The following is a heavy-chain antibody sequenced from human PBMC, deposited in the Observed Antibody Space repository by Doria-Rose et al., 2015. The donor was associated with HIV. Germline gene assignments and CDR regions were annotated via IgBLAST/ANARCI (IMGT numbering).Heavy chain of an antibody. V-gene: IGHV4-31*03. D-gene: IGHD3-3*01. J-gene: IGHJ4*02. CDR1: GASVSSRGYY. CDR2: TYYTGTS. Sequence: SLTCSVSGASVSSRGYYWNWIRQVPGKGLESLGYTYYTGTSDYSPSLKSRLNMAVDTSKNQFSLKLSFVTVADTAVYYCARMGSYRELDYWGQ. CDR3: ARMGSYRELDY.